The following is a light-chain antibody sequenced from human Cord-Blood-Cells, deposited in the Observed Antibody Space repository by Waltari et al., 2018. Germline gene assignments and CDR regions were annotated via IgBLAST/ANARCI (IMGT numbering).Light chain of an antibody. CDR1: QSISSY. J-gene: IGKJ1*01. CDR3: QQSYSTRWT. Sequence: DIQMTQSPSSLSASVGDRVHITCRASQSISSYLNWYQQKPGKAPKLLIYAASSLQSGVPSRFSGSGSGTDFTLTISSLQPEDFATYYCQQSYSTRWTFGQGTKVEIK. V-gene: IGKV1-39*01. CDR2: AAS.